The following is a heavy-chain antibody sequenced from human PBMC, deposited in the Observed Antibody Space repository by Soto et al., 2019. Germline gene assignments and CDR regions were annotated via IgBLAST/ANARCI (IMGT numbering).Heavy chain of an antibody. Sequence: SETLSLTCAVSGGSISSSNWWSWVRQPPGKGLEWIGEIYHSGSTNYNPSLKSRVTISVDKSKNQFSLKLSSVTAADTAVYHCARDLYSPRREPLGYWGQGTLVTVSS. CDR1: GGSISSSNW. V-gene: IGHV4-4*02. D-gene: IGHD6-13*01. J-gene: IGHJ4*02. CDR2: IYHSGST. CDR3: ARDLYSPRREPLGY.